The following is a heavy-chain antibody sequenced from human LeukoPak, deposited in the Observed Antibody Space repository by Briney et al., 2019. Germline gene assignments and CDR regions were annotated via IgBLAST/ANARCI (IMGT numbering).Heavy chain of an antibody. J-gene: IGHJ5*02. V-gene: IGHV1-8*01. CDR2: MNPNSGNT. CDR3: AREAITIFGVVRTQTTYGPHRFDP. Sequence: ASVKVSCKASGYTFISYDINRVRQAPGQGLEWMGWMNPNSGNTGYAQKFQGRVTMTRNTSISTAYMELSSLRSEDTAVYYCAREAITIFGVVRTQTTYGPHRFDPWGQGTLVTVSS. D-gene: IGHD3-3*01. CDR1: GYTFISYD.